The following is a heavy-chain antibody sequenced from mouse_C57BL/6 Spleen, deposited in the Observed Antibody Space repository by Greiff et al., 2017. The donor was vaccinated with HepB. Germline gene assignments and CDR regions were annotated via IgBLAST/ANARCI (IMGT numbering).Heavy chain of an antibody. V-gene: IGHV1-64*01. Sequence: VQLQQSGAELVKPGASVKLSCKASGYTFTSYWMHWVKQRPGQGLEWIGMIHPNSGSTNYNEKFKGKATLTVDKSSSTAYMQLSSLTSEDSAVYYCARGDSSGYFDYWGQGTTLTVSS. D-gene: IGHD3-2*02. CDR3: ARGDSSGYFDY. CDR1: GYTFTSYW. J-gene: IGHJ2*01. CDR2: IHPNSGST.